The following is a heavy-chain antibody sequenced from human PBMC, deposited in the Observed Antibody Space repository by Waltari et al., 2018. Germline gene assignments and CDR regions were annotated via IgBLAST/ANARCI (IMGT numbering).Heavy chain of an antibody. CDR2: IIPIFGTA. J-gene: IGHJ6*03. Sequence: QVQLVQSGAEVKKPGSAVKVSCKASGGPFSSYAISCVRPAHGQGLEWMGRIIPIFGTANYAQKFQGRVTITADKSTSTAYMELSSLRSEDTAVYYCARDSGLVTNYYMDVWGKGTTVTISS. V-gene: IGHV1-69*13. CDR1: GGPFSSYA. CDR3: ARDSGLVTNYYMDV.